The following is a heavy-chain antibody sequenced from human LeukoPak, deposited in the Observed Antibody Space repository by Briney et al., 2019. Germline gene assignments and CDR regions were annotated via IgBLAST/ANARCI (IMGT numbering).Heavy chain of an antibody. CDR1: GYNFSTFD. V-gene: IGHV1-8*01. Sequence: ASVKVSCKASGYNFSTFDIIWLRQTTVEGLEWMGWVNPNSGYTGHAQKFQGRVTLTRNTSISTAYMELSSLRSEDTAVYYCAREVGATVDPWGQGTLVTVSS. CDR3: AREVGATVDP. J-gene: IGHJ5*02. D-gene: IGHD1-26*01. CDR2: VNPNSGYT.